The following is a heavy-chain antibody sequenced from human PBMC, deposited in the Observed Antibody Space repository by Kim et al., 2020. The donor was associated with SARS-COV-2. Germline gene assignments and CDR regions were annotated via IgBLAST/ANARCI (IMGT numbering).Heavy chain of an antibody. J-gene: IGHJ5*02. Sequence: SETLSLTCAVYGGSFSGYYWSWIRQPPGKGLEWIGEINHSGSTNYNPSLKSRVTISVDTSKNQFSLKLSSVTAADTAVYYCARRVFVTPRFDPWGQGTLVTVSS. D-gene: IGHD3-16*02. V-gene: IGHV4-34*01. CDR3: ARRVFVTPRFDP. CDR2: INHSGST. CDR1: GGSFSGYY.